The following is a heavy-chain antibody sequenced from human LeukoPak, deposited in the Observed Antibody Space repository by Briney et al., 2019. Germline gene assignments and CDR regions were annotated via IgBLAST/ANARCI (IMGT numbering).Heavy chain of an antibody. D-gene: IGHD6-13*01. CDR1: GGTFSSYA. CDR2: IIPIFGTA. J-gene: IGHJ5*02. V-gene: IGHV1-69*05. CDR3: ARLGPPGIAAAGRGWFDP. Sequence: SVKVSCKASGGTFSSYAISWVRQAPGQGLEWMGRIIPIFGTANYAQKFQGRVTITTDESTSTAYMELSSLRSEDTAVYYCARLGPPGIAAAGRGWFDPWGQGTLVTVSS.